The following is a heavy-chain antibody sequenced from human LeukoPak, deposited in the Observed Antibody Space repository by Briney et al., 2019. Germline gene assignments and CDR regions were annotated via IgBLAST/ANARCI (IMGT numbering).Heavy chain of an antibody. Sequence: GGSLRLSCAASGFTFSNYWMNWVRQAPGEGLEWVAIIKQDGSEIYYVDSVKGRFTISRDNAENSLFLQMNSLRAEDTAVYYCARGSGFLVDYWGQGTLVTVSS. V-gene: IGHV3-7*04. CDR2: IKQDGSEI. J-gene: IGHJ4*02. CDR1: GFTFSNYW. CDR3: ARGSGFLVDY. D-gene: IGHD3-3*01.